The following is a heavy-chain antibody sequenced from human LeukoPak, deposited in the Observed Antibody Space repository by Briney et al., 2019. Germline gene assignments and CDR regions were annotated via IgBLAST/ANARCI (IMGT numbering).Heavy chain of an antibody. D-gene: IGHD5-12*01. CDR1: NHSISTDYY. CDR3: ARVGYNGYGVLDY. J-gene: IGHJ4*02. V-gene: IGHV4-38-2*02. Sequence: SETLSLTCTVSNHSISTDYYWGWIRQPPGKGLEWIGTMYHSGSTYYNPSLKSRVTISVDTSKNQFSLKLSSVTAADTAVYYCARVGYNGYGVLDYWGQGILVTVSS. CDR2: MYHSGST.